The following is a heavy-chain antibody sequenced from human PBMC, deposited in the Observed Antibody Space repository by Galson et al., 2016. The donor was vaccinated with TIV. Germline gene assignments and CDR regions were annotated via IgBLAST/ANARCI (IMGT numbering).Heavy chain of an antibody. J-gene: IGHJ5*02. CDR1: GGSLTGYY. CDR2: IHTRGST. Sequence: ETLSLTCDVEGGSLTGYYWSWIRQSPGRGLEWIGEIHTRGSTNYSPSLKSRVTMSVDTTKNQISLTLYPLTAADTAVYYCARAKGYCATTNCRNWFAPWGQGTLVTVSS. D-gene: IGHD2-15*01. CDR3: ARAKGYCATTNCRNWFAP. V-gene: IGHV4-34*01.